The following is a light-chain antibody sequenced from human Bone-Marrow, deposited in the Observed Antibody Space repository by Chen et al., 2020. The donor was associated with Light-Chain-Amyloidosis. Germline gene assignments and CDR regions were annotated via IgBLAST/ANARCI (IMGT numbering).Light chain of an antibody. V-gene: IGKV2-28*01. J-gene: IGKJ3*01. Sequence: DIVMTQSPLSLPVTPGESASISCRSSQSLLHSNGNTYLDWYLQKPGQSPQLLIYLGSNRASGVPDRFSGSGSGTDFTLKISRVEAEDVGVYYCMQALQTPLTFGPGTKVDIK. CDR1: QSLLHSNGNTY. CDR2: LGS. CDR3: MQALQTPLT.